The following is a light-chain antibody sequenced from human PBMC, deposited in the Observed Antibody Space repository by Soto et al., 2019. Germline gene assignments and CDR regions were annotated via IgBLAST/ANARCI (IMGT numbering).Light chain of an antibody. J-gene: IGKJ1*01. Sequence: VLTQSPGTLSLSPGDRVTISCRASQSVSSTYLGWYQQKPGQAPRLLIYGASSRATGIPDRFSGSGSGTDFTLTISRLEPDDFAVYYCRHYTNSPWTFGQGTKVEIK. V-gene: IGKV3-20*01. CDR3: RHYTNSPWT. CDR1: QSVSSTY. CDR2: GAS.